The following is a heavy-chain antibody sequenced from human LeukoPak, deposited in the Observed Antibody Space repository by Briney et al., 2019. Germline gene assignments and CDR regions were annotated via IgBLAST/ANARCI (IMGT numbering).Heavy chain of an antibody. Sequence: GSSVRVSCKASGGTFSGYAISWVRQAPGQGLEWMGGIIPIFGTANYAQKFQGRVTITTDESTSTAYMELSSLRSEDTAVYYFARENNGGYGDDAFDICGQGTMVTVSS. J-gene: IGHJ3*02. CDR2: IIPIFGTA. D-gene: IGHD4-17*01. CDR3: ARENNGGYGDDAFDI. CDR1: GGTFSGYA. V-gene: IGHV1-69*05.